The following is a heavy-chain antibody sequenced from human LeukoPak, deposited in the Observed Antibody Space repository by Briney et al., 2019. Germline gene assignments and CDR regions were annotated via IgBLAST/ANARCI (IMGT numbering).Heavy chain of an antibody. CDR1: GFTFSSYA. V-gene: IGHV3-23*01. J-gene: IGHJ6*03. CDR3: AKGGGYYGSGSYSYYYYYMDV. D-gene: IGHD3-10*01. Sequence: GGSLRLSCAASGFTFSSYAMSWVRQAPGKGLEWVSAISGSGGSTYYADSVKGRFTISRDNSKNTLYLQMNSLRAEDTAVYYCAKGGGYYGSGSYSYYYYYMDVCGKGTTVTVSS. CDR2: ISGSGGST.